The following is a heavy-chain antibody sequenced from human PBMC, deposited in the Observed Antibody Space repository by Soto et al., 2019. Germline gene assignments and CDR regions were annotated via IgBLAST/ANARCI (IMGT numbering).Heavy chain of an antibody. V-gene: IGHV1-2*04. CDR3: ARDPTTVTTHYYYYGMDV. CDR2: INPNSGGT. CDR1: GYTFTGYY. J-gene: IGHJ6*02. D-gene: IGHD4-17*01. Sequence: ASVKVSCKASGYTFTGYYMHWVRQAPGQGLEWMGWINPNSGGTNYAQKFQGWVTMTRDTSISTAYMELSRLRSDDTAVYYCARDPTTVTTHYYYYGMDVWGQGTTVTVSS.